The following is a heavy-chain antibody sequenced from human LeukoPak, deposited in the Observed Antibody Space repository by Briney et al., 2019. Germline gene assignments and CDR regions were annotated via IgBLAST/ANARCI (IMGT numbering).Heavy chain of an antibody. D-gene: IGHD5-18*01. J-gene: IGHJ4*02. CDR2: ISGSGAST. V-gene: IGHV3-23*01. Sequence: GGSLRLSCAASGFTFSSYGMSWVRQAPGKGLVWVSGISGSGASTYYADSVKGRFTISRDNSKDTLSLQMNSLRAEDTAIYYCAKVGGYSYGDYWGQGTQVTVSS. CDR3: AKVGGYSYGDY. CDR1: GFTFSSYG.